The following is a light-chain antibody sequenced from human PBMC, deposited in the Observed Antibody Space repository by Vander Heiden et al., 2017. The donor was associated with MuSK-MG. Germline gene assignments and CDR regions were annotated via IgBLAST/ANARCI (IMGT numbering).Light chain of an antibody. CDR2: DVS. V-gene: IGLV2-11*01. CDR3: CSYAGSPWV. Sequence: QSALTQPRSVSGSPGQSVTISCTGTSSDVGRYNYVSWYQQNPGKAPKLMIYDVSKRPSGVPDRFSGSTSGNTASLTISGLQAEDEADYYCCSYAGSPWVFGGGTKLTVL. J-gene: IGLJ3*02. CDR1: SSDVGRYNY.